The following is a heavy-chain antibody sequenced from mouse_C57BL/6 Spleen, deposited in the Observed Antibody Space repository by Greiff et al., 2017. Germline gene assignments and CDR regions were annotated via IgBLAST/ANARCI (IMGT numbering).Heavy chain of an antibody. CDR3: AHIPGYYDAMDY. Sequence: QVQLQQSGAELVRPGASVTLSCKASGYTFTDYEMHWVKQTPVHGLEWIGAIDPETGGTAYNQKFKGKAILPADKSSSTAYLELSSLTSEDSAVXDCAHIPGYYDAMDYWGQGTSVTVSS. CDR2: IDPETGGT. J-gene: IGHJ4*01. CDR1: GYTFTDYE. V-gene: IGHV1-15*01.